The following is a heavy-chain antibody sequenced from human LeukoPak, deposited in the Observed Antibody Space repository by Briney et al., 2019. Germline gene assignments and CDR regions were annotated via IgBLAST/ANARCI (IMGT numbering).Heavy chain of an antibody. CDR3: ARDLGIVVVPAGNFQH. D-gene: IGHD2-2*01. J-gene: IGHJ1*01. V-gene: IGHV1-2*02. CDR1: GYTFTGYY. Sequence: ASVKVSCKASGYTFTGYYMHWVRQAPGQGLEWMGWINPNSGGTNYAQKFQGRVTMTRDTSISTAYMELSRLRSDDTAVYCCARDLGIVVVPAGNFQHWGQGTLVTVSS. CDR2: INPNSGGT.